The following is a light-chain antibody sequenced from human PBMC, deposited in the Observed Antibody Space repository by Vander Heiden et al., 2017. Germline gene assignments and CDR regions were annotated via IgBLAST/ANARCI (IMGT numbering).Light chain of an antibody. CDR3: AAWDDGLSGSWV. CDR2: RNN. CDR1: SSNIGSNY. Sequence: GQRVTTSCSGSSSNIGSNYVSWYQQLPGTAPKLLIYRNNQRPSGVPNRVSGSKSGTSTTLAISGLRSEDEHDYYCAAWDDGLSGSWVFGGGTKLTVL. J-gene: IGLJ3*02. V-gene: IGLV1-47*01.